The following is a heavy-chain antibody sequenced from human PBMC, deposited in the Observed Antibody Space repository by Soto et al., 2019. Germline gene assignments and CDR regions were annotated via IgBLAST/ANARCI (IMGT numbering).Heavy chain of an antibody. Sequence: QVQLVESGGGVVQPGRSLRLSCAASGFTFNNYGMHWVRQAPSKGLEWVAVISNDGSDKYYADSVKGRLTISRDNSKNTVYLQMNSLRAEDTAVYYCAKDQGIAASHGIDWGQGTMVTVSS. CDR2: ISNDGSDK. J-gene: IGHJ3*01. CDR3: AKDQGIAASHGID. V-gene: IGHV3-30*18. CDR1: GFTFNNYG. D-gene: IGHD6-13*01.